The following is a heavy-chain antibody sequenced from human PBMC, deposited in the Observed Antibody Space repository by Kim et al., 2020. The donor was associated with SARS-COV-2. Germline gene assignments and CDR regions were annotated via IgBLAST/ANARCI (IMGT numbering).Heavy chain of an antibody. J-gene: IGHJ6*02. CDR1: GFSFRMHW. Sequence: GGSLRLFCAASGFSFRMHWMSWVRQAPGKGLEWVASIKHDGSEDFYIDSVKGRFTISRDSAKSSLYLQTNSLTAEDTAVYYCARGKGLVVRAPNGLDVWGQGTTVTVSS. CDR2: IKHDGSED. V-gene: IGHV3-7*01. CDR3: ARGKGLVVRAPNGLDV. D-gene: IGHD2-8*02.